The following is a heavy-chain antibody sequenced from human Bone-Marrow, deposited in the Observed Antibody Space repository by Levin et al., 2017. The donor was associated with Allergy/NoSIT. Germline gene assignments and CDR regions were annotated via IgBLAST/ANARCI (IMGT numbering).Heavy chain of an antibody. CDR2: TFYRSKWYN. CDR3: ARVSGPRGCRRFDY. CDR1: GDSVSSNSAA. Sequence: SETLSLTCAISGDSVSSNSAAWNWIRQSPSRGLEWLGRTFYRSKWYNDYAVSVKSRITINPDTSKNQFSLQLNSVTPEDTAVYFCARVSGPRGCRRFDYWGQGTLVTVSA. V-gene: IGHV6-1*01. J-gene: IGHJ4*02. D-gene: IGHD2-15*01.